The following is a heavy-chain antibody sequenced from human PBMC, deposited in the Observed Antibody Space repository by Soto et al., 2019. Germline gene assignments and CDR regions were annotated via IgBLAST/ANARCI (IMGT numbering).Heavy chain of an antibody. V-gene: IGHV1-18*01. D-gene: IGHD3-22*01. J-gene: IGHJ4*02. CDR3: ARFRATLPTYYYDSSGYYCFDY. CDR1: GYTFTSYG. CDR2: ISAYNGNT. Sequence: ASVKVSCKASGYTFTSYGISWVRQAPGQGLEWMGWISAYNGNTNYAQKLQGRVTMATDTSTSTAYMELRSLRSDDTAVYYCARFRATLPTYYYDSSGYYCFDYWGQGTLVTVSS.